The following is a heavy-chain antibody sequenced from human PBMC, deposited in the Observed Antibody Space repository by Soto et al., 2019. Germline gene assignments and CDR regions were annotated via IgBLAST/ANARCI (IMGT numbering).Heavy chain of an antibody. CDR3: AKDATRTSGWYYFDY. V-gene: IGHV6-1*01. J-gene: IGHJ4*02. Sequence: SQTLSLTCVISGDSVSGNSAAWNWIRQSPSRGLEWLGGTYYRSKWYNDYAVSVKSRITVTPDTSKNQFSLHLNSVTPEDTAIYYCAKDATRTSGWYYFDYWGRGALVTVSS. CDR2: TYYRSKWYN. D-gene: IGHD6-19*01. CDR1: GDSVSGNSAA.